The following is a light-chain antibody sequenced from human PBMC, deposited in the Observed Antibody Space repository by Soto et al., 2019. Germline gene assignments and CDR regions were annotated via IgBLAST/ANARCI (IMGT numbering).Light chain of an antibody. V-gene: IGKV3D-15*03. CDR1: QSVSSN. Sequence: EIVMTQSPATLSVSPGERATLSCRASQSVSSNLAWYQQKPGQAPRLLIFDASIRAAGIPARFSASGTGTDFTLTISDVQPEDFAVYYCHQRQSWPRTFGQGTKV. CDR2: DAS. CDR3: HQRQSWPRT. J-gene: IGKJ1*01.